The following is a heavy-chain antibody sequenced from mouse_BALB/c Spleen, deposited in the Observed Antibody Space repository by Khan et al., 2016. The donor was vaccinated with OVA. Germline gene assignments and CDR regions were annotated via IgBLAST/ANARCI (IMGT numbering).Heavy chain of an antibody. V-gene: IGHV7-3*02. Sequence: EVELVESGGGLVQPGGSLRLSCAPSGFTLTDYYMSWVRQPPGKALEWLGFIRNKANGYTTEYRASVKGRFTISRDNSQSVLYLQMNTLRAEDSATYYCTRETVVDIYWFFDVWGAGTTVTVSS. D-gene: IGHD1-1*01. CDR1: GFTLTDYY. J-gene: IGHJ1*01. CDR2: IRNKANGYTT. CDR3: TRETVVDIYWFFDV.